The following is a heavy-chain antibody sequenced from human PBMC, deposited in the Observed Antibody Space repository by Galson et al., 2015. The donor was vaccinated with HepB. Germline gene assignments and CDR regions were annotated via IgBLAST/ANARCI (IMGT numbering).Heavy chain of an antibody. CDR1: GFSFSDYY. V-gene: IGHV3-11*06. D-gene: IGHD1-26*01. CDR3: ARLSGTYDY. CDR2: ISMTSYT. J-gene: IGHJ4*02. Sequence: SLRLSCAASGFSFSDYYMSWIRQAPGKGLEWVSHISMTSYTKYADFVKGRFTISRDNAKNSLYLQMNSLRAEDTAIYYCARLSGTYDYWGQGTLVTVSS.